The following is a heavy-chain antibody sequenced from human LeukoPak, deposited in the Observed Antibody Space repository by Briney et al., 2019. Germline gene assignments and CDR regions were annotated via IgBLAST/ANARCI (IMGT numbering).Heavy chain of an antibody. D-gene: IGHD6-13*01. V-gene: IGHV3-11*01. CDR2: ISSSGSTI. CDR1: GFTFSDYY. Sequence: PGGSLRLSCAASGFTFSDYYMSWLRQAPGKGLEWVSYISSSGSTIYYADSVKGRFTISRDNAKNSLYLQMNSLRAEDTAVYYCARCSRGGVIAAAGTDYWGQGTLVTVSS. CDR3: ARCSRGGVIAAAGTDY. J-gene: IGHJ4*02.